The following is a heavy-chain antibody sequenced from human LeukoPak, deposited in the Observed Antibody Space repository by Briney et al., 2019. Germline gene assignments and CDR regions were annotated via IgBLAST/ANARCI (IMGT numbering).Heavy chain of an antibody. CDR3: ARQGYGGHSQGAADY. V-gene: IGHV1-69*13. CDR1: GYTFTSSG. D-gene: IGHD4-23*01. Sequence: SVKVSCKTSGYTFTSSGINWVRQAPGQGLEWMGGIIPIFGTANYAQKFQGRVTITADESTSTAYMELRSLRSDDTAVYYCARQGYGGHSQGAADYWGQGTLVTVSS. J-gene: IGHJ4*02. CDR2: IIPIFGTA.